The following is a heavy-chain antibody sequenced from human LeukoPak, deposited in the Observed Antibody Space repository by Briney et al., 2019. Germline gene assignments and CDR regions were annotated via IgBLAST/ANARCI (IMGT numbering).Heavy chain of an antibody. CDR1: GFTFSSYA. Sequence: PGGSLRLSCAASGFTFSSYAMGWVRQAPGKGLEWVSAISGSGGSTYYADSVKGRFTISRDNAKNSLYLQMNSLRAQDTAVYYCFQGIVSGGWGQGTLVTVSS. CDR3: FQGIVSGG. CDR2: ISGSGGST. V-gene: IGHV3-23*01. D-gene: IGHD3-10*01. J-gene: IGHJ4*02.